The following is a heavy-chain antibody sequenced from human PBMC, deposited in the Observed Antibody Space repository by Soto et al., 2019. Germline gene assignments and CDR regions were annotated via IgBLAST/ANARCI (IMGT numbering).Heavy chain of an antibody. CDR3: AKDMNSVPEY. CDR1: GFTFSSYW. D-gene: IGHD1-7*01. CDR2: IKTDGSIT. V-gene: IGHV3-74*01. Sequence: GGSLKLSCATPGFTFSSYWMYWVRQAPGKGLVWVSRIKTDGSITSYADSVKGRFTVSRDNARDMLYLQMNSLRAEDTAVYYCAKDMNSVPEYWGQGT. J-gene: IGHJ4*02.